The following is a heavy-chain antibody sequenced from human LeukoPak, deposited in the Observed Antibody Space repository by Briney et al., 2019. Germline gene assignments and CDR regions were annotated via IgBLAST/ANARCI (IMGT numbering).Heavy chain of an antibody. CDR1: RFTLSNYW. D-gene: IGHD6-19*01. CDR3: ARQRGSGCLDY. J-gene: IGHJ4*02. CDR2: IKQDGSET. V-gene: IGHV3-7*01. Sequence: GGSLRLSCAASRFTLSNYWVSWVRQAPGKGLEWVANIKQDGSETYYVDSVKGRFTISRDNAKNSLSLQMNSLRAEDTAVYYCARQRGSGCLDYWGQGTMVTVSS.